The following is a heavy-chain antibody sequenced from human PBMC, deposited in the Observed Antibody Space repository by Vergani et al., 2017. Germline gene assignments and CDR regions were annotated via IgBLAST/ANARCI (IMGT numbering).Heavy chain of an antibody. Sequence: EVQLLESGGGLVQPGGSLRLSCAASGFTFSSYAMSWVRQAPGKGLEWVSAISGSGGSTYYADSVKGRFTISRANSKNTLYLQMNSLRAECTAVYYCTSLYAAAGTFQYGPYYYYGMDVWGQGTTVTVSS. D-gene: IGHD6-13*01. V-gene: IGHV3-23*01. CDR1: GFTFSSYA. J-gene: IGHJ6*02. CDR2: ISGSGGST. CDR3: TSLYAAAGTFQYGPYYYYGMDV.